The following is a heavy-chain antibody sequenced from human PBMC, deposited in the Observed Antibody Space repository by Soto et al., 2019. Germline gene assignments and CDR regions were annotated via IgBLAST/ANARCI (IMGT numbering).Heavy chain of an antibody. CDR3: TSTIFGVVIPGGYYYGMDV. CDR1: GFTFGDYA. V-gene: IGHV3-49*03. D-gene: IGHD3-3*01. Sequence: GGSLRLSCIASGFTFGDYAMSWFRQAPGKGVEWVGFIRSKVYGGTTEYAASVKGRFTISRDDSISIAYLQMNSLKTEDTAVYYCTSTIFGVVIPGGYYYGMDVWGQGTTVTV. CDR2: IRSKVYGGTT. J-gene: IGHJ6*02.